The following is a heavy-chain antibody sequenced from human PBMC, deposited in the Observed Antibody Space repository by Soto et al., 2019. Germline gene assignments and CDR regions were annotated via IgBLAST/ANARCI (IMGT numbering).Heavy chain of an antibody. CDR2: ISSSSSYI. CDR1: GFTFSSYS. Sequence: EVQLVESGGGLVKPGGSLRLSCAASGFTFSSYSMNWVRQAPGKGLEWVSLISSSSSYIYYADSVKGRFTISRDNAKNSLYLQMTSLRAEDTAVYYCARVRGGDLKAFDIWGQGTMVTVSS. D-gene: IGHD3-16*01. CDR3: ARVRGGDLKAFDI. J-gene: IGHJ3*02. V-gene: IGHV3-21*01.